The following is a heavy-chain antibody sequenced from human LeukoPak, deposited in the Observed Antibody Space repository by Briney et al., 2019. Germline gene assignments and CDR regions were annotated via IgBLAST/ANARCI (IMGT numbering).Heavy chain of an antibody. CDR2: IYSGGST. V-gene: IGHV3-53*01. Sequence: PGGSLRLSCAASGFTVSSNYMSWVRQAPGKGLEWVSVIYSGGSTYYADSVKGRFTISRDNSKNTLYLQMNSLRAEDTAVYYCARAARVYYYGMDVWGQGTTATVSS. J-gene: IGHJ6*02. CDR3: ARAARVYYYGMDV. CDR1: GFTVSSNY.